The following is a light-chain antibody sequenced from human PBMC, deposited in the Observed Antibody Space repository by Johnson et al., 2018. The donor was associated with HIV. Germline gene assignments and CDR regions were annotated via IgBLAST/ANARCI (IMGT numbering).Light chain of an antibody. V-gene: IGLV1-51*02. Sequence: QSVLTQPPSVSAAPGQKVTISCSGSSSNIGNSYISWYQQLPGTAPKLLIYKNDQRPSGICDRFSGSKSATSATLGITGLQTGDEADYYCVTWPTGLSAGGVFGTGTKVTVL. CDR1: SSNIGNSY. J-gene: IGLJ1*01. CDR2: KND. CDR3: VTWPTGLSAGGV.